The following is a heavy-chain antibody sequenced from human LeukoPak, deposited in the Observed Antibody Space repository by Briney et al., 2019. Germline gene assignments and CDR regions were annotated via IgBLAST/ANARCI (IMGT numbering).Heavy chain of an antibody. J-gene: IGHJ3*02. D-gene: IGHD4-17*01. CDR3: ARDDYGDWGAFDI. CDR2: INPNSGGT. Sequence: ASVKVSCKASVYSFTGYYIHWVRQAPGQGLEWMEWINPNSGGTNYAQKFHGRVTMTRDTSISTAYMELSRLRSDDTAVYYCARDDYGDWGAFDIWGQGTMVTVSS. V-gene: IGHV1-2*02. CDR1: VYSFTGYY.